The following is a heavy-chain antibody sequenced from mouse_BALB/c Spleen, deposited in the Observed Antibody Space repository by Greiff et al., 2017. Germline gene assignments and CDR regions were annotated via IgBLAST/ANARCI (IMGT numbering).Heavy chain of an antibody. CDR1: GYSFTSYW. CDR3: ARGYGSSYGFDY. J-gene: IGHJ2*01. D-gene: IGHD1-1*01. Sequence: QVQLQQSGPQLVRPGASVKISCKASGYSFTSYWMHWVKQRPGQGLEWIGMIDPSDSETRLNQKFKDKATLTVDKSSSTAYMQLSSPTSEDSAVYYCARGYGSSYGFDYWGQGTTLTVSS. CDR2: IDPSDSET. V-gene: IGHV1S126*01.